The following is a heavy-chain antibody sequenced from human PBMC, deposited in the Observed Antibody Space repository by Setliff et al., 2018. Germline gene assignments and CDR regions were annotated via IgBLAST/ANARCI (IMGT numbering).Heavy chain of an antibody. CDR1: GGTFSSYA. CDR2: ISPIFATT. Sequence: SVKVSCKASGGTFSSYAINWVRQAPGQGLEWMGGISPIFATTNYAQKFQGRVTITTDEATNTAYMELSSLRSEDTAVYYCARTTRSYFDYWGQGTLVTVSS. V-gene: IGHV1-69*05. J-gene: IGHJ4*02. CDR3: ARTTRSYFDY. D-gene: IGHD4-17*01.